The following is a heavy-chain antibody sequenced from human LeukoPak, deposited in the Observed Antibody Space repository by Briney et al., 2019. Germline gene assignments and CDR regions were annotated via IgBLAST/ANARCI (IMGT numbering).Heavy chain of an antibody. V-gene: IGHV3-49*04. CDR3: TRAREGYDILTGYFL. CDR2: IRSKAYGGTT. D-gene: IGHD3-9*01. J-gene: IGHJ4*02. CDR1: GFTFGDYA. Sequence: GRSLRLSCTASGFTFGDYAMSWVRQAPGKGLEWVGFIRSKAYGGTTEYAASVKGRFTISRDDSKSIAYLQMNSLKTEDTAVCYCTRAREGYDILTGYFLWGQGTLVTVSS.